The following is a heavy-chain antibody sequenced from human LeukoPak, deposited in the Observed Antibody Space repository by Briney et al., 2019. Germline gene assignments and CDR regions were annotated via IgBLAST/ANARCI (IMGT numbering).Heavy chain of an antibody. CDR3: ARLYYYGSGTHFDY. D-gene: IGHD3-10*01. CDR2: IYYSGST. V-gene: IGHV4-59*08. J-gene: IGHJ4*02. CDR1: GGSIRSYY. Sequence: PSETLSLTCTLSGGSIRSYYWSWIRQPPGKGLEWIGYIYYSGSTNYNPSLKSRVTISVDTSKNQFSLKLSSVTAADTAVYYCARLYYYGSGTHFDYWGQGTLVTVSS.